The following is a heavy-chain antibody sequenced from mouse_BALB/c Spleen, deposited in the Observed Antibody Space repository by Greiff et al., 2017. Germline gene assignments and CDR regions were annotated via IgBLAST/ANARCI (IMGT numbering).Heavy chain of an antibody. CDR3: ARYYGSSYVN. CDR1: GFTFSSYG. D-gene: IGHD1-1*01. J-gene: IGHJ2*01. V-gene: IGHV5-6-3*01. CDR2: INSNGGST. Sequence: EVKLMESGGGLVQPGGSLKLSCAASGFTFSSYGMSWVRQTPDKRLELVATINSNGGSTYYPDSVKGRFTISRDNAKNTLYLQMSSLKSEDTAMYYCARYYGSSYVNWGQGTTLSVSS.